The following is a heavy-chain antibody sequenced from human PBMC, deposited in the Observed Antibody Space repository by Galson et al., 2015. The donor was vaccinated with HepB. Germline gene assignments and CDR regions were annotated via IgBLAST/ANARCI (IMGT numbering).Heavy chain of an antibody. D-gene: IGHD3-22*01. Sequence: SLRLSCAASGFTFSTCAVHWVRQAPGKGLEWVAVISSDGSSKYYADSVKGRFTISRDNSKNTLYMQMNSLRLEDTAVYYCARTYYYDSSGSAFDYWGQGTLVTVSS. J-gene: IGHJ4*02. CDR3: ARTYYYDSSGSAFDY. CDR2: ISSDGSSK. CDR1: GFTFSTCA. V-gene: IGHV3-30*04.